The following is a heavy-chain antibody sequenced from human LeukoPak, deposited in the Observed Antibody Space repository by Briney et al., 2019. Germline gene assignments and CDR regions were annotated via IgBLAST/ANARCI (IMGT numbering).Heavy chain of an antibody. J-gene: IGHJ4*02. Sequence: GGSLRLSCAASGFTFSSYAMTWVRQAPGKGLEWVSGISVAAGSTYYADSVKGRFTIFRDNSKNTLYLQMNSLRAEDTAICYCAKAGYCSSTSCQYYDYWGQGTLVTVSS. CDR1: GFTFSSYA. CDR3: AKAGYCSSTSCQYYDY. CDR2: ISVAAGST. V-gene: IGHV3-23*01. D-gene: IGHD2-2*01.